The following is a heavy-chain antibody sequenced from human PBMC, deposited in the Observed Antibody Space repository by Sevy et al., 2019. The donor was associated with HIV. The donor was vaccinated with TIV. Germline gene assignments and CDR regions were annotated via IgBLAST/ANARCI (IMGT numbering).Heavy chain of an antibody. CDR1: SGSISSYY. Sequence: SETLSLTCTVSSGSISSYYWSWIRQPPGKGLEYIGYIYSSGTTNYNPSLKSRVTISVDTSKNQFSLNLSSVTAADTAVYYCTRAPPVRSGDDSLNWFDPWGQGTLVTVSS. D-gene: IGHD5-12*01. CDR3: TRAPPVRSGDDSLNWFDP. CDR2: IYSSGTT. V-gene: IGHV4-59*01. J-gene: IGHJ5*02.